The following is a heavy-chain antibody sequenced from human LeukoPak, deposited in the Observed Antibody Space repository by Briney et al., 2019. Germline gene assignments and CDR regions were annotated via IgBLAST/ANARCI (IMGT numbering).Heavy chain of an antibody. CDR2: IYYSGST. Sequence: PSETLSLTCTVSGGSISSYYWSWIRQPPGKGLEWIGYIYYSGSTNYNPSLKSRVTMSVDTSKNQFSLKLSSVTAADTAVYYCARDSYYDFWSGYYSDYYYGMDVWGQGTTVTVSS. V-gene: IGHV4-59*12. D-gene: IGHD3-3*01. CDR1: GGSISSYY. CDR3: ARDSYYDFWSGYYSDYYYGMDV. J-gene: IGHJ6*02.